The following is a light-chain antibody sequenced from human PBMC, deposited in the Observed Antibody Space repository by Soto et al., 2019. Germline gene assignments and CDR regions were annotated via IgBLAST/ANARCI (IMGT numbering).Light chain of an antibody. CDR1: SSDIGGYNY. CDR3: SSYTTSSTVI. CDR2: DVS. Sequence: QSALTQPASVSGSPGQSITISCTGSSSDIGGYNYVSWYQQHPGKAPKLIIYDVSIRPSGVSNRFSGSKSGNTASLTISGLQADDEAAYYCSSYTTSSTVIFGGGTQLTVL. J-gene: IGLJ2*01. V-gene: IGLV2-14*01.